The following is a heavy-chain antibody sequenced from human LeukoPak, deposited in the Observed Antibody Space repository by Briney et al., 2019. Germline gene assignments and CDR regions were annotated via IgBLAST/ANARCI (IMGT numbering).Heavy chain of an antibody. V-gene: IGHV2-5*04. Sequence: SGRTLVNPTQTLTLTCTFSGFSLSTSGVGVGWIRQPPGKALEWLALIYWNGAKKYSPSLRTRLTITKDTSENQLVLPMTELGPLDPATYYCVRPVPDLGFLAAFDVWGQGTVVTLPS. CDR1: GFSLSTSGVG. D-gene: IGHD3-3*01. CDR3: VRPVPDLGFLAAFDV. J-gene: IGHJ3*01. CDR2: IYWNGAK.